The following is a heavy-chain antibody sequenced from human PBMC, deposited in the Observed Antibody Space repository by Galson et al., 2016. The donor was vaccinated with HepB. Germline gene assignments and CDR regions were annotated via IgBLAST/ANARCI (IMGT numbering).Heavy chain of an antibody. J-gene: IGHJ4*02. D-gene: IGHD1-26*01. CDR3: ARGHSGSYCLDY. V-gene: IGHV4-61*03. CDR2: IYYNGIT. Sequence: SETLSLTCSVSGGSVSSGSYYWSWIRQPPGKGPEWIGFIYYNGITNYSPSLRSRVAITLDTSKNHFSLRLSSVTAADTAMYYCARGHSGSYCLDYWGQGALVTVSS. CDR1: GGSVSSGSYY.